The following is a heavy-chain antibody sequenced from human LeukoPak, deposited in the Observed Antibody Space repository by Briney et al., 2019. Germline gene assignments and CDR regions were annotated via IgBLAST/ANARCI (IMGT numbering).Heavy chain of an antibody. J-gene: IGHJ1*01. Sequence: ASVKVSCKASGYTFTSYGISWVRQAPGQGLEWMGWVSAYNGNTNYAQKLQGRVTMTTDTSTSTAYMELRSLRSDDTAVYYCARDLVKVGPFQHWGQGTLVTVSS. D-gene: IGHD6-6*01. CDR3: ARDLVKVGPFQH. CDR2: VSAYNGNT. V-gene: IGHV1-18*01. CDR1: GYTFTSYG.